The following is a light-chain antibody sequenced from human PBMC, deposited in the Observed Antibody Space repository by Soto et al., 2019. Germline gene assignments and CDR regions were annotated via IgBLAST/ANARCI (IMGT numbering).Light chain of an antibody. CDR2: DAS. Sequence: DIQMTQSPSTLSASVGDRVTITCRASQSISSWLAWYQQKPGKAPKLLIYDASSLQSGVPSRFSGSGSGTDFTLTVNSLQPEDFATYYCQQGYTSAITFGQGTRLEIK. CDR1: QSISSW. V-gene: IGKV1-5*01. CDR3: QQGYTSAIT. J-gene: IGKJ5*01.